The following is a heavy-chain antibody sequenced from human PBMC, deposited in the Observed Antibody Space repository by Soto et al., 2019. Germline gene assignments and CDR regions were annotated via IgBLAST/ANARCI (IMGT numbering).Heavy chain of an antibody. D-gene: IGHD2-8*02. V-gene: IGHV4-34*01. Sequence: SETLSLTCAVYGGSFSGYYWTWIRQPPGTGLEWIGEINHSGSTNYNPSLKSRVTISVDTSKNQFSLKLTSVTAADTAVYYCARDKITGHFDNWGPGTLVTVSS. CDR1: GGSFSGYY. CDR3: ARDKITGHFDN. J-gene: IGHJ4*02. CDR2: INHSGST.